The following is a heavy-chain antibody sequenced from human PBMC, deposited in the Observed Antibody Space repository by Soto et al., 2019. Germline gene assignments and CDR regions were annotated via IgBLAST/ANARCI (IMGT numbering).Heavy chain of an antibody. J-gene: IGHJ3*02. CDR3: ARATVTTSDDAFDI. Sequence: QVQLVESGGGVVQPGRSLRLSCAASGFTFSSYAMHWVRQAPGKGLEWVAVTSYDGSNNYYADSVKGRFTISRDNSKNPLYLQMNSLRAEDTAVYYCARATVTTSDDAFDIWAKGQWSPSLQ. D-gene: IGHD4-4*01. CDR1: GFTFSSYA. CDR2: TSYDGSNN. V-gene: IGHV3-30-3*01.